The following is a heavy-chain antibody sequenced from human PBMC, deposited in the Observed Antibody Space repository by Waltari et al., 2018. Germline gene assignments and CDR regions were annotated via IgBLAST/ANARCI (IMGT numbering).Heavy chain of an antibody. D-gene: IGHD2-21*01. CDR2: MSGSGLI. Sequence: EFQLLEAGGGLAQPGGSLRLSCAASGFTLTSYTLSWVRRARGKGLEWVSLMSGSGLIENADSVKGRFTISRDKAKNTLYLEMNRLRAEDTAVYYCAKDEGNRIAPTFGMDGWGHGTTVIVS. CDR1: GFTLTSYT. CDR3: AKDEGNRIAPTFGMDG. J-gene: IGHJ6*02. V-gene: IGHV3-23*01.